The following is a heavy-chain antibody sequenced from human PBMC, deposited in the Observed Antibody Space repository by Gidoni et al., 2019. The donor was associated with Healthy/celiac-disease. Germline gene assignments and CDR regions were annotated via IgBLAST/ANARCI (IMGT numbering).Heavy chain of an antibody. D-gene: IGHD6-25*01. Sequence: QVQLQESGPGLVKPSETLSLTCTVAGGYISSYYWSWIRQPPGKGLEWIGYIYSSGTTNYNTPLKSRVTISGATPKTQLSLKLSSVTAADTAVYYCARSRRYSSAFGMDVWGQGTTVTVSS. CDR3: ARSRRYSSAFGMDV. V-gene: IGHV4-59*01. CDR1: GGYISSYY. J-gene: IGHJ6*02. CDR2: IYSSGTT.